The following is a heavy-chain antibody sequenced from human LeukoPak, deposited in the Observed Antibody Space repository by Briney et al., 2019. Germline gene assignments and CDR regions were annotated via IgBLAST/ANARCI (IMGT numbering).Heavy chain of an antibody. V-gene: IGHV3-21*01. CDR2: ISSSSSYI. D-gene: IGHD6-6*01. Sequence: GGSQRLSCAASGFTFSSYSMNWVRQAPGKGLEWVSSISSSSSYIYYADSVKGRFTISRDNAKNSLYLQMNSLRAEDTAVYYCASLSSSSSFYYYYYMDVWGKGTTVTVSS. CDR3: ASLSSSSSFYYYYYMDV. J-gene: IGHJ6*03. CDR1: GFTFSSYS.